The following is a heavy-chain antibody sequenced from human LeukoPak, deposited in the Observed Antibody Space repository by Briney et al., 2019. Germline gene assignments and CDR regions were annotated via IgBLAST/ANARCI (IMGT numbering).Heavy chain of an antibody. CDR1: GGPIASYY. J-gene: IGHJ5*02. D-gene: IGHD3-10*01. V-gene: IGHV4-59*08. CDR3: ARQLAYCYRSGGFGP. CDR2: IYNSVTT. Sequence: SETLSLTCTLSGGPIASYYWRWIRQPPGKGLEWIVYIYNSVTTNYNPSLKSRVTISVDTSKNQFSLNLRSLTAADTAVYYCARQLAYCYRSGGFGPWGQGPLVTVSS.